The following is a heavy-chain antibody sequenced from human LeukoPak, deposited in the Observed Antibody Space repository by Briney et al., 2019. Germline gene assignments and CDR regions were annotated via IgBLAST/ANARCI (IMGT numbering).Heavy chain of an antibody. V-gene: IGHV4-59*08. Sequence: SETLSLTCSVSGGSISSYHWSWIRQPPGKGLEWIGYIYYSGSTNYNPSLKSRVTISVDMSKNQFSLKLSSVTAADTAVYYCARQGFGSSYFDYWGQGTLVTVSS. CDR2: IYYSGST. J-gene: IGHJ4*02. CDR3: ARQGFGSSYFDY. CDR1: GGSISSYH. D-gene: IGHD3-16*01.